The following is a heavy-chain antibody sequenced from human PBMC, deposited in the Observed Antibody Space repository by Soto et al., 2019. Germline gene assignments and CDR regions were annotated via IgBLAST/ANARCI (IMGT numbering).Heavy chain of an antibody. Sequence: SVKVSCKASGGTFSSYAISWVRQAPGQGLEWMGGIIPIFGTANYAQKFQGRVTISADESTSTAYMELSSLRSEDTAVYYCASGPDIVVVPAPLYYYYGMDVWGQGTTVTVSS. CDR1: GGTFSSYA. CDR3: ASGPDIVVVPAPLYYYYGMDV. J-gene: IGHJ6*02. V-gene: IGHV1-69*13. CDR2: IIPIFGTA. D-gene: IGHD2-2*01.